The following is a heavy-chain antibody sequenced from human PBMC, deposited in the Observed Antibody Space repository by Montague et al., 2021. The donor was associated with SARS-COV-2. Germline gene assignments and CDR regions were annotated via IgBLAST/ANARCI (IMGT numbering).Heavy chain of an antibody. CDR2: IYYSGST. CDR1: GGSISSSSYY. D-gene: IGHD4-17*01. J-gene: IGHJ6*02. Sequence: SETLSLTCTVSGGSISSSSYYWGWIRQPPGKGLEWIGSIYYSGSTYYNPSLKSRVTISVDTSKNQFSPKLSSVTAADTAVCYCARDYGDYGSGYYYGMDVWGQGTTVTVSS. V-gene: IGHV4-39*07. CDR3: ARDYGDYGSGYYYGMDV.